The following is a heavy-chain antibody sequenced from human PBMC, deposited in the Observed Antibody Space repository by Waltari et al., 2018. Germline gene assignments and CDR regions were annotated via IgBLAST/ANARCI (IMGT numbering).Heavy chain of an antibody. CDR3: ARGSKFGDYGDLDY. V-gene: IGHV1-69*01. Sequence: VQLVQSGAGVKKPGSSVKISCKTSGDVFSNYAISWVRQAPGKGLEWMGGIIPMFPNPNYAQRFQDSVTITADESTTTAYLELTNLTPEDTATYYCARGSKFGDYGDLDYWGQGTLVTVSA. CDR1: GDVFSNYA. D-gene: IGHD4-17*01. CDR2: IIPMFPNP. J-gene: IGHJ4*02.